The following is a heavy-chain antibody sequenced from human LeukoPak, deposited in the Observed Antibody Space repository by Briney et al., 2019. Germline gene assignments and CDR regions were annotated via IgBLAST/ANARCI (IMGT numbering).Heavy chain of an antibody. CDR2: ISAYNGNT. Sequence: GASVKVSCKASGYTFTSYGISWVRQAPGQGLEWMGWISAYNGNTNYAQKLQGRVTMTTDTSTSTAYMELRSLRSDDTAMYYCARDHRAVAGTVSWFDPWGQGTLVTVSS. V-gene: IGHV1-18*01. CDR3: ARDHRAVAGTVSWFDP. D-gene: IGHD6-19*01. CDR1: GYTFTSYG. J-gene: IGHJ5*02.